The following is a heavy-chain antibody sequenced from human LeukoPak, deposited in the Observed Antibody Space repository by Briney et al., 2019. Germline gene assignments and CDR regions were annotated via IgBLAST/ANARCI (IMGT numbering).Heavy chain of an antibody. V-gene: IGHV3-13*01. J-gene: IGHJ4*02. CDR2: IGTAGDT. Sequence: PGGSLRLSCAASGFTFSSYDMHWVRQATGKGLEWVSAIGTAGDTYYPGSVKGRFTISRENAKNSLYLQMNSLRAGDTAVYYCARGSMRRSYDDLLGYWGQGTLVTVSS. D-gene: IGHD1-26*01. CDR1: GFTFSSYD. CDR3: ARGSMRRSYDDLLGY.